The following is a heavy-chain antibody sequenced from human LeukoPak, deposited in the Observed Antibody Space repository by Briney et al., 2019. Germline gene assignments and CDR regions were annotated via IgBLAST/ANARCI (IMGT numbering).Heavy chain of an antibody. V-gene: IGHV3-23*01. J-gene: IGHJ3*02. D-gene: IGHD5-12*01. CDR1: GFTFSSYG. Sequence: GGSLRLSCAASGFTFSSYGMHWVRQAPGKGLEWVSAISGSGGSTYYADSVKGRFTISRDNSKNTLYLQMNSLRAEDTAVYYCAKADSGYDAFDAFDIWGQGTMVTVSS. CDR2: ISGSGGST. CDR3: AKADSGYDAFDAFDI.